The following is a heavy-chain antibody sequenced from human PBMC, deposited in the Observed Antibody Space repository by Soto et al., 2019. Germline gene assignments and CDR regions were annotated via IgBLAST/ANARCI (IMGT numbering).Heavy chain of an antibody. CDR2: ISSSSSTI. CDR3: ARDTQTLLYDDGQYYSYYYDMDV. J-gene: IGHJ6*02. Sequence: VGSHRLSCTASGLTFSSYSMNWVRQAPGKGLEWVSYISSSSSTIYYADSVKGRFTISRDDAKNSLYLQMNSLRDDDTAVYYCARDTQTLLYDDGQYYSYYYDMDVWGQGTTVTVSS. CDR1: GLTFSSYS. D-gene: IGHD2-2*02. V-gene: IGHV3-48*02.